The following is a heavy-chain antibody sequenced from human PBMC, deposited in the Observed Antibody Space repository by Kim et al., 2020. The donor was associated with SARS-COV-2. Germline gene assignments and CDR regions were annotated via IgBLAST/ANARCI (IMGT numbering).Heavy chain of an antibody. Sequence: GGSLRLSCAASGFTFSSYWMSCVRQAPGKGLEWVANIKQDGSEKYYVDSVKGRFTISRDNAKNSLYLQMNSLRAEDTAVYYCARQTTVTSHYYYYGMDVWGQGTTVTVSS. V-gene: IGHV3-7*03. CDR2: IKQDGSEK. CDR1: GFTFSSYW. CDR3: ARQTTVTSHYYYYGMDV. D-gene: IGHD4-17*01. J-gene: IGHJ6*02.